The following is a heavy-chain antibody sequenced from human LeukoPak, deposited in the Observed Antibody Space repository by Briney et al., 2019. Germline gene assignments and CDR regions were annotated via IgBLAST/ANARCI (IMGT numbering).Heavy chain of an antibody. J-gene: IGHJ3*02. CDR1: GGSVSSYY. Sequence: SETLSLTCTVSGGSVSSYYWSWIRQPPGKGLEWIGYIYYSGTTSYHPSLKSRVTISVDTSKNQFSLNLSSVTAADTAVYYCARRLQMGAIHYDAFDIWGQGTMVTVSS. D-gene: IGHD1-26*01. CDR2: IYYSGTT. CDR3: ARRLQMGAIHYDAFDI. V-gene: IGHV4-59*08.